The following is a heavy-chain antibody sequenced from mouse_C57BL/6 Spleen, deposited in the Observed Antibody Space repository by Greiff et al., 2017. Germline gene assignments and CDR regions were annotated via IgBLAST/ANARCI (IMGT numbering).Heavy chain of an antibody. CDR3: ARGITTVVATVYYFDY. Sequence: HVQLQPPWAELVKPGASVKMSCKASGYTFTSYWITWVKQRPGQGLEWIGDIYPGSGSTNYNEKFKSKATLTVDTSSSTAYMQLSSLTYEDSAVYYCARGITTVVATVYYFDYWGQGTTLTVSS. V-gene: IGHV1-55*01. D-gene: IGHD1-1*01. CDR2: IYPGSGST. J-gene: IGHJ2*01. CDR1: GYTFTSYW.